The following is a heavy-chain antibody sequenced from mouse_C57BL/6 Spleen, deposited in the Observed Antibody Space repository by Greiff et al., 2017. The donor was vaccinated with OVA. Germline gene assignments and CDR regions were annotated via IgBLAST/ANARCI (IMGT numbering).Heavy chain of an antibody. CDR2: IHPNSGST. D-gene: IGHD2-3*01. CDR3: ARSGGYDCYSFDY. Sequence: VQLQQPGAELVKPGASVKLSCKASGYTFTSYWMHWVKQRPGQGLEWIGMIHPNSGSTNYNEKFKSKATLTVDKSSSTAYMQLSSLTSEDSAVYYCARSGGYDCYSFDYWGQGTTLTVSS. J-gene: IGHJ2*01. V-gene: IGHV1-64*01. CDR1: GYTFTSYW.